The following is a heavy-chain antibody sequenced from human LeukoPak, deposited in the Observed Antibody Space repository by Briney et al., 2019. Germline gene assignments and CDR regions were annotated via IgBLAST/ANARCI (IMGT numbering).Heavy chain of an antibody. Sequence: SETLSLTCTASGGSINSYYWSWIRQPAGKGLEWIGRIYSSGSTNYNPSLKSRVSMSVDTSKNQFSLKLTSVTAADTAVYYCARGGKATVVTMWGQGILVTVSS. CDR1: GGSINSYY. V-gene: IGHV4-4*07. D-gene: IGHD4-23*01. CDR2: IYSSGST. CDR3: ARGGKATVVTM. J-gene: IGHJ4*02.